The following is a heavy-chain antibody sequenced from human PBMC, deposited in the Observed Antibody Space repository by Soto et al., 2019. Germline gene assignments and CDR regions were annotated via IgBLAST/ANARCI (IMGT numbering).Heavy chain of an antibody. D-gene: IGHD3-16*01. CDR3: ARANPLGDGGNAFDI. CDR2: INPNSGGT. V-gene: IGHV1-2*04. Sequence: ASVKVSSKASGYTFTGYYMHWVRQAPGQGLEWMGWINPNSGGTNYAQKFQGWVTMTRNTSISTAYMELSRLRSDATAVYYCARANPLGDGGNAFDIWGQGTMVTVSS. J-gene: IGHJ3*02. CDR1: GYTFTGYY.